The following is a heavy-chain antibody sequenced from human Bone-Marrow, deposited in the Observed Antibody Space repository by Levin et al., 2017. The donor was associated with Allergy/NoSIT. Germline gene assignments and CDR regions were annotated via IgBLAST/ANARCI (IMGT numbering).Heavy chain of an antibody. D-gene: IGHD6-19*01. J-gene: IGHJ3*02. Sequence: GGSLRLSCAASGFTFSSYGMHWVRQAPGKGLEWVAVIWYDGSNKYYADSVKGRFTISRDNSKNTLYLQMNSLRAEDTAVYYCAREYGSSGWYFAFDIWGQGTMVTVSS. CDR1: GFTFSSYG. CDR2: IWYDGSNK. CDR3: AREYGSSGWYFAFDI. V-gene: IGHV3-33*01.